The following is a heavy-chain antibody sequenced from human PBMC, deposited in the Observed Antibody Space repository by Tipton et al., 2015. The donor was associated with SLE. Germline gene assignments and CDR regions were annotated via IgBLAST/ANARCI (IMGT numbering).Heavy chain of an antibody. CDR3: ANQNWNYYF. Sequence: TLSLTCTVSGGSISGYYWSWIRQPAGKGLEWIGRVYSSGSTIYNPPIKSRITLSLDTSKNQFYLRVNSVTAADTAVYYCANQNWNYYFWGQGNLVTVSS. CDR2: VYSSGST. J-gene: IGHJ4*02. CDR1: GGSISGYY. V-gene: IGHV4-4*07. D-gene: IGHD1-7*01.